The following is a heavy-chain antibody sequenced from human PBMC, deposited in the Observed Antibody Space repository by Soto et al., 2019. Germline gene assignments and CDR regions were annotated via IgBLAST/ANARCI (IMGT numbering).Heavy chain of an antibody. V-gene: IGHV4-39*01. CDR2: VYYSGST. D-gene: IGHD3-9*01. Sequence: SETLSLTCTVSGGSISSSSYYWGWIRQPPGKGLEWIGSVYYSGSTYYNPSLKSRVTISVDTSKNQFSLKLSSVTAADTAVYYCAAQYYDILTGYLVAFDIWGQGTMVTVSS. J-gene: IGHJ3*02. CDR3: AAQYYDILTGYLVAFDI. CDR1: GGSISSSSYY.